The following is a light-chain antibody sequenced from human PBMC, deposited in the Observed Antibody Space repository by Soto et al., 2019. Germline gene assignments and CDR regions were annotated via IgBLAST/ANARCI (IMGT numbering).Light chain of an antibody. V-gene: IGLV2-14*01. J-gene: IGLJ2*01. CDR3: SAYTSSSTLV. Sequence: QSALTQPASVSGSPGQSITISCTGTSSDVGGYNYVSWYQQHPGKAPKLMIYDVSNRPAGVSNRFSGSKSSNTASLTISGLQAEDAADYYCSAYTSSSTLVFGGGTKLTVL. CDR1: SSDVGGYNY. CDR2: DVS.